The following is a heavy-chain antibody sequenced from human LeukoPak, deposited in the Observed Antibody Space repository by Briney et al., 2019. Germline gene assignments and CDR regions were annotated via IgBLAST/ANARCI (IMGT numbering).Heavy chain of an antibody. V-gene: IGHV3-21*01. J-gene: IGHJ4*02. CDR2: ISSSSTYI. Sequence: AGSLRLSCAASGFTFSSYYMSWVRQAPGKGLEWVSSISSSSTYIFYADSVRGRLTISRDNAKNSLYLQMNSLRAEDTAVYYCARDRGSGWHTFDYWGQGTLVTVSA. CDR1: GFTFSSYY. D-gene: IGHD6-19*01. CDR3: ARDRGSGWHTFDY.